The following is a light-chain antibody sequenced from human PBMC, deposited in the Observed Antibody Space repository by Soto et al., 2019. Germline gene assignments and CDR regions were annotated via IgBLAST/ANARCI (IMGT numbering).Light chain of an antibody. Sequence: EIVLTQSPGTLALSPGERATLSCRASQSVSSSYLAWYQQQPGQAPRLLIYGASRRATGIPDRFSGSGSGTDFTLTISRLEPEDFAVYYCQQYGSSPSWTFGQGTKVEMK. CDR1: QSVSSSY. J-gene: IGKJ1*01. CDR2: GAS. CDR3: QQYGSSPSWT. V-gene: IGKV3-20*01.